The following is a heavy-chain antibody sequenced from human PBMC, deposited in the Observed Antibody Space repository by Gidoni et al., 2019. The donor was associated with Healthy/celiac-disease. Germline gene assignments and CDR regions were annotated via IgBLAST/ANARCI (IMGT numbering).Heavy chain of an antibody. D-gene: IGHD3-22*01. CDR2: INPNSGGT. CDR1: GYTFTGHY. CDR3: ARDYYDSSGYYGPFDY. V-gene: IGHV1-2*02. J-gene: IGHJ4*02. Sequence: QVQLVQSGAEVKKPGASVQGSCKASGYTFTGHYMHWVRQAPGHGLEWMGWINPNSGGTNYAQKFQGRVTMTRDTSISTAYMELSRLRSDDTAVYYCARDYYDSSGYYGPFDYWGQGTLVTVSS.